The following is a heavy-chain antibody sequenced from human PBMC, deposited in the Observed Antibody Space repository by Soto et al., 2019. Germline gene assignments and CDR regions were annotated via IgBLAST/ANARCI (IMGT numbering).Heavy chain of an antibody. CDR3: ARDTDSDTWNDPFDY. J-gene: IGHJ4*02. CDR2: ISWNSGST. Sequence: EVKLLESGGGLVQPGRSLRLSCAASGFIFDDFAMHWVRQAPGKGLEWVSGISWNSGSTDYAASVKGRFIISRDNARNSLYLQMNSLRPEDTALYYCARDTDSDTWNDPFDYWGQGALVIVS. D-gene: IGHD1-1*01. CDR1: GFIFDDFA. V-gene: IGHV3-9*01.